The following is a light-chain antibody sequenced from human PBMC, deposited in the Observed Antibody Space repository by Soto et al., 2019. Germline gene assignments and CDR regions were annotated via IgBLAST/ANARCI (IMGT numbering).Light chain of an antibody. V-gene: IGLV2-14*03. CDR1: SSDIGAYNF. CDR3: TSWTTSTTMI. Sequence: QSALTQPASVSGSPGQSITISCTGTSSDIGAYNFVSWYQQHPGKAPKLILYDVNIRPSGVSNRFSGYKSGNTASLTIAGLQAEDEDDYYCTSWTTSTTMIFGGGTKLTVL. CDR2: DVN. J-gene: IGLJ2*01.